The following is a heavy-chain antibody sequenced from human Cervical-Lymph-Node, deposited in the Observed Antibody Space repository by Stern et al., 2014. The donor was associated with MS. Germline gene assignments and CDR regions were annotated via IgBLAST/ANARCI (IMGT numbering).Heavy chain of an antibody. Sequence: QVQLVESGGGVVQPGRSLRLSCAASGFSFSSYGMHWVRQAPGKGLEWVAVISYDGSYKYYAYSVKGRFTISRDNSKNTLYLQMNSLRAEDTAVYDCAKVHCTCDSCTSWNWFDPWGQGTLVTVSS. CDR2: ISYDGSYK. V-gene: IGHV3-30*18. CDR1: GFSFSSYG. CDR3: AKVHCTCDSCTSWNWFDP. D-gene: IGHD2-2*01. J-gene: IGHJ5*02.